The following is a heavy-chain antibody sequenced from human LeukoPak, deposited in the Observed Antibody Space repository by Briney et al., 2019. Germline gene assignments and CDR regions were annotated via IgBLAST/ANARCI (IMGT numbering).Heavy chain of an antibody. CDR1: GGTFSSYA. Sequence: SVKVSCKASGGTFSSYAISWVRQAPGQGLEWMGGIIPIFGTANYAQKFQGRVTITTDESTSTAYMELSSLRSEDTAVYYCARFGGGDWMLRGPYYFDYWGQGTLVTVSS. J-gene: IGHJ4*02. D-gene: IGHD2-21*02. V-gene: IGHV1-69*05. CDR2: IIPIFGTA. CDR3: ARFGGGDWMLRGPYYFDY.